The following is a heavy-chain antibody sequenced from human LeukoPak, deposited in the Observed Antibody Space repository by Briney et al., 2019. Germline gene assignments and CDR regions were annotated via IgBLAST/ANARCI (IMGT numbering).Heavy chain of an antibody. CDR3: ARDLAYGDDGL. V-gene: IGHV3-21*01. CDR1: GFTLSNYN. J-gene: IGHJ4*02. D-gene: IGHD4-17*01. Sequence: GGSLRLSCAACGFTLSNYNMNWVRQAPGKGLEWVTFISSSSSYIFYADSLKGRFTISRDNAKNSLYLQMNSLRAHDTAVYYCARDLAYGDDGLWGQGTLVTVSS. CDR2: ISSSSSYI.